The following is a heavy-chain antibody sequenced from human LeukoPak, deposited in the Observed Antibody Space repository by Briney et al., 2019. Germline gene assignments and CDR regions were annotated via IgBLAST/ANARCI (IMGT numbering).Heavy chain of an antibody. Sequence: PGGSLRLSCAASGFTFSTYWMSWVRQAPGKGLKWVASIREDGSDYVASMKGRFAISRDNAKNSLYLEMNSLRAEDTAVYYCARDVNWGHFNYWGQGTLVTVSS. J-gene: IGHJ4*02. CDR2: IREDGS. CDR1: GFTFSTYW. CDR3: ARDVNWGHFNY. D-gene: IGHD7-27*01. V-gene: IGHV3-7*01.